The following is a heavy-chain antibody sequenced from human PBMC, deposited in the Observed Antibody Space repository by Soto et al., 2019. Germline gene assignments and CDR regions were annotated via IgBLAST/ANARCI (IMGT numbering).Heavy chain of an antibody. V-gene: IGHV5-51*01. Sequence: GESLKISCKASGYSITSYWIAWVRQMPGQGLEWMGIIIPDDSDTRYSPSFQGQVTISADKSISTAYVQWSSLKASDTAMYYCTRGGVATRTFDYWGQGTLVTVSS. CDR2: IIPDDSDT. CDR3: TRGGVATRTFDY. J-gene: IGHJ4*02. D-gene: IGHD3-3*01. CDR1: GYSITSYW.